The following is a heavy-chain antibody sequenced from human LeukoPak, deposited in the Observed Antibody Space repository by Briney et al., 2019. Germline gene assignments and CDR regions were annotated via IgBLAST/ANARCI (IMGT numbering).Heavy chain of an antibody. Sequence: SETLSLTCTVSGGSVSGGSYYWSWIRQPPGKGLEWIGYIYYSGSTNYNPSLKSRVTISVDTSKNQFSLKLSSVTAADTAVYYCARNRRGDYYYGMDVWGKGTTVTASS. CDR1: GGSVSGGSYY. CDR3: ARNRRGDYYYGMDV. D-gene: IGHD1-14*01. J-gene: IGHJ6*04. V-gene: IGHV4-61*01. CDR2: IYYSGST.